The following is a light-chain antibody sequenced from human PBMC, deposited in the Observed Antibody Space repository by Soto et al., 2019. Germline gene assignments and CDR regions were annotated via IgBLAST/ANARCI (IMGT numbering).Light chain of an antibody. CDR3: HQRQSWPRT. CDR2: QTS. Sequence: EIVLTQSPATLSSFPGDRVTLSCRASQYINTRLAWYQHRPGQAPRLLIYQTSIRAAGTPARFSASGSGTDFTLTISDVQPEDFALYYCHQRQSWPRTFGQGTKV. J-gene: IGKJ1*01. V-gene: IGKV3-11*01. CDR1: QYINTR.